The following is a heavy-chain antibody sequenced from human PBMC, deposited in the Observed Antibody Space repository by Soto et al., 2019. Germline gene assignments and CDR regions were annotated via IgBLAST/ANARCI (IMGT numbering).Heavy chain of an antibody. CDR1: GGTFSNPT. J-gene: IGHJ6*03. CDR3: ARQLVRDDFYYYYHMDV. V-gene: IGHV1-69*02. Sequence: QVQLVQSGAEVKKPGSSVKVSCKAAGGTFSNPTITWVRKAPGQGLKWMGRIIPILDITNHAQRFQGRVPITADKSTTTAYMELSSLTSEDTAVYYCARQLVRDDFYYYYHMDVWGTGTTVTVSS. D-gene: IGHD6-19*01. CDR2: IIPILDIT.